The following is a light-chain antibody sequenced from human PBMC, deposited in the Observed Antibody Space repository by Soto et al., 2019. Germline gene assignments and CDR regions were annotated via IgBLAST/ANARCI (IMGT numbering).Light chain of an antibody. CDR3: QQYNSYPT. CDR1: QSSSTW. J-gene: IGKJ5*01. CDR2: KAS. Sequence: DIQMTQSPSTLSASVEDRVTITCRASQSSSTWLAWYQQKPWKAPKVLIYKASSLESGVPTRFSGSGSGTEFTLTISSLQPDDFATYFCQQYNSYPTFGQGTRLEIK. V-gene: IGKV1-5*03.